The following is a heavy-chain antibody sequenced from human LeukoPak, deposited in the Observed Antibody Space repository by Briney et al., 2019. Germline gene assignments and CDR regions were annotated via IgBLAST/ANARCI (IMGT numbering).Heavy chain of an antibody. Sequence: SETLSLTCAVYGGSFSGYYWSWIRQPPGKGLEWIGEINHCGSTNYNSSLKSRVTISVDTSKNQFSLKLSSVTAADTAVYYCARASRTLDYGFDYWGQGTLVTVSS. CDR1: GGSFSGYY. D-gene: IGHD4/OR15-4a*01. V-gene: IGHV4-34*01. CDR2: INHCGST. CDR3: ARASRTLDYGFDY. J-gene: IGHJ4*02.